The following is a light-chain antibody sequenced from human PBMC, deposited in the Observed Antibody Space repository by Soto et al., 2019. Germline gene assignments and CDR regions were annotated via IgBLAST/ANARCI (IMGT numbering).Light chain of an antibody. CDR2: DAS. Sequence: DIQMTQSPSSLSASVGARATITSRPSQDISNSLNWYQQRPGKAPKLLIYDASNLERGVPSRFSGTRSGTHFTFAITSLQPEDVATHYCQQSDSLPITFGQGTRLEI. CDR3: QQSDSLPIT. CDR1: QDISNS. J-gene: IGKJ5*01. V-gene: IGKV1-33*01.